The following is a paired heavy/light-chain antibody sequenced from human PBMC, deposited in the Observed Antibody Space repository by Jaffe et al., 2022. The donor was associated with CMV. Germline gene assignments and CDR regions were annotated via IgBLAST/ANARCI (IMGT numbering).Heavy chain of an antibody. CDR2: INHIGTT. V-gene: IGHV4-34*01. D-gene: IGHD6-19*01. CDR1: GGSFNNYY. J-gene: IGHJ1*01. CDR3: ARGGSPVYSSGWYRYFQL. Sequence: QVQLQQWGAGLLEPSETLSLTCAVSGGSFNNYYWTWIRQPPGKGLEWIGEINHIGTTNYNPSLESRVTISVDTSKNQFSLKLTSATAADTATYYCARGGSPVYSSGWYRYFQLWGQGTLVTVTS.
Light chain of an antibody. J-gene: IGKJ1*01. CDR1: ESVSNN. V-gene: IGKV3-15*01. CDR2: GAS. Sequence: EIILTQSPGTLSVSRGERATLSCRASESVSNNLAWYQQKPGQAPRLLIYGASTRASDIPARFSGSRSETEFTLTINNLQSEDFAVYFCQQYNNWPPWTFGQGTKVEIK. CDR3: QQYNNWPPWT.